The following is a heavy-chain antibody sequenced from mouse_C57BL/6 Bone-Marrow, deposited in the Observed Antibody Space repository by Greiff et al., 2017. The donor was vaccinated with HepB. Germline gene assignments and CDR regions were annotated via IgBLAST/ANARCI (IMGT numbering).Heavy chain of an antibody. CDR3: ASVLGNYVSG. Sequence: QVQLQQSGPELVKPGASVKISCKASGYAFSSSWMNWVKQRPGKGLEWIGRIYPGDGDTNYNGKFKGKATLTADKSSSTAYMQLSSLTSEDSAVCFCASVLGNYVSGWGQGTLVTVSA. V-gene: IGHV1-82*01. CDR2: IYPGDGDT. J-gene: IGHJ3*02. CDR1: GYAFSSSW. D-gene: IGHD2-1*01.